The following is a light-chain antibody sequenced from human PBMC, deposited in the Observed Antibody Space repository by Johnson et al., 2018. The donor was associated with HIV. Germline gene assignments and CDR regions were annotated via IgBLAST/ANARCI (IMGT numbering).Light chain of an antibody. V-gene: IGLV1-51*01. J-gene: IGLJ1*01. Sequence: QSVLTQPPSVSAAPGQKVTISCSGSSSNIGNNYVSWYQHLPGTAPKLLIYDNNKRPSGIPDRFSGSKSGTSATLAITGLQTGDEADYYCGTWDTSLGAQDVCGSGTKVTVL. CDR1: SSNIGNNY. CDR3: GTWDTSLGAQDV. CDR2: DNN.